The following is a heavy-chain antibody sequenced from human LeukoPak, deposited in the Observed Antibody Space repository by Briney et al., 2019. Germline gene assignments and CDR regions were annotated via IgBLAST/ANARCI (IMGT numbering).Heavy chain of an antibody. CDR2: IKQDGSEK. D-gene: IGHD3-16*01. CDR3: AVDAGGFFDY. Sequence: GGSLRLSCAASGFTFSHFWMSWVRQAPGKGLEWVANIKQDGSEKYYVDSVKGRFTISRDNAKNSLYLQMNSLRAEDTAVYYCAVDAGGFFDYWGQGTLVTLSS. V-gene: IGHV3-7*01. J-gene: IGHJ4*02. CDR1: GFTFSHFW.